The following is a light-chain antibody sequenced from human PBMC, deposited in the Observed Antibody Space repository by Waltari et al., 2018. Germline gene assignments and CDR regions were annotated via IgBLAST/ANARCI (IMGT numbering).Light chain of an antibody. CDR3: YSTDSSGDHQV. J-gene: IGLJ2*01. V-gene: IGLV3-10*01. Sequence: SYELTQPPSVSVSPGQTARITCSGDALPKKYASWYQQKSGQAPVLVIFEDSKRPSGIPERFSGSSSGTGATLTISGAQVEDEADYYCYSTDSSGDHQVFGGGTKLTVL. CDR1: ALPKKY. CDR2: EDS.